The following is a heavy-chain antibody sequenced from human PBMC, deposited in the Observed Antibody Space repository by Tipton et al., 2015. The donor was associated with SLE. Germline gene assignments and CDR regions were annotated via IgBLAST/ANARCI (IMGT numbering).Heavy chain of an antibody. D-gene: IGHD1-1*01. Sequence: SLRLSCAASGFTVSSSYMTWVRQAPGKGLEWVSVIYTGGNTYYADSVKGRFTISRDNTENTLSLQMNSLRAEDTATYYCAKAAPGNWNPSVWGQGTMVTVSS. V-gene: IGHV3-53*01. CDR2: IYTGGNT. CDR3: AKAAPGNWNPSV. J-gene: IGHJ3*01. CDR1: GFTVSSSY.